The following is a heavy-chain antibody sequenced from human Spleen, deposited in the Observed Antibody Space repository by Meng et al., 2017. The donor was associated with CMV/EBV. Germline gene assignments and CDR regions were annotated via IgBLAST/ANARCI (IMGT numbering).Heavy chain of an antibody. CDR2: TSYDGSNR. CDR1: GFTFSSYA. V-gene: IGHV3-30-3*02. CDR3: AKDSSGYYSHGTAFDI. J-gene: IGHJ3*02. Sequence: GESLKISCAASGFTFSSYAMHWVRQAPGKGLEWVAVTSYDGSNRYYADSVKGRFTISRDNSKNTLYLQMNSLRAEDTAVYYCAKDSSGYYSHGTAFDIWGQGTMVTVSS. D-gene: IGHD3-22*01.